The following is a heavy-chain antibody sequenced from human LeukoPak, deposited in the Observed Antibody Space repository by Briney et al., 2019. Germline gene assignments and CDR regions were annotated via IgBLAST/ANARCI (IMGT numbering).Heavy chain of an antibody. CDR2: IKQDGSEK. CDR3: ARDPPYYDILTGLYYYYMDV. Sequence: GGSLRLSCAASGFTFSSYWMSWVRQAPGKGLEWAANIKQDGSEKYYVDSVKGRFTISRDNAKNSLYLQMNSLRAEDTAVYYCARDPPYYDILTGLYYYYMDVWGKGTTVTVSS. D-gene: IGHD3-9*01. J-gene: IGHJ6*03. V-gene: IGHV3-7*01. CDR1: GFTFSSYW.